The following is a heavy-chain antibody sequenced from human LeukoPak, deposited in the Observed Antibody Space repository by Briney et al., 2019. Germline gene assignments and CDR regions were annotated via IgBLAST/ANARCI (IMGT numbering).Heavy chain of an antibody. V-gene: IGHV3-23*01. CDR2: ISGSGGST. J-gene: IGHJ4*02. CDR1: GFTFSSYV. Sequence: GGSLRLSCAASGFTFSSYVMSWVRQAPGKGVEWVSAISGSGGSTYYTGSVKGRFAISGDNSKNTLYLQMNSLRAEDTAVYYCAKDRMATIPYYFDYWGQGTLVTVSS. D-gene: IGHD5-24*01. CDR3: AKDRMATIPYYFDY.